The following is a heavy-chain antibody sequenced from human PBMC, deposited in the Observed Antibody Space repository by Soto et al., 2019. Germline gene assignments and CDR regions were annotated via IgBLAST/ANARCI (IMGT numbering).Heavy chain of an antibody. J-gene: IGHJ3*02. CDR2: IYHSGST. CDR1: GGSISSSNW. Sequence: QVQLQESGPGLVKPSGTLSLTCAVSGGSISSSNWWSWVRQPPGTGLEWIGEIYHSGSTNYNPSLKSRVTISVDKSKNQFSLKLSSVTAADTAVYYCARTKNYYDSSGYYKRAYAFDIWGQGTMVTVSS. V-gene: IGHV4-4*02. D-gene: IGHD3-22*01. CDR3: ARTKNYYDSSGYYKRAYAFDI.